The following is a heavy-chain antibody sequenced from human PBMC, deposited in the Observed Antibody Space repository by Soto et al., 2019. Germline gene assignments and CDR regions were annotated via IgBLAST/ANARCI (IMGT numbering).Heavy chain of an antibody. V-gene: IGHV3-53*01. CDR1: GFTVSSNY. CDR3: ASTAMVISSDAFDI. D-gene: IGHD5-18*01. CDR2: IYSGGST. Sequence: PGGSLRLSCAASGFTVSSNYMSWVRQAPGKGLEWVSVIYSGGSTYYADSVKGRFTISRDNSKNTLYLQMNSLRAEDTAVYYCASTAMVISSDAFDIWGQGTMVTVSS. J-gene: IGHJ3*02.